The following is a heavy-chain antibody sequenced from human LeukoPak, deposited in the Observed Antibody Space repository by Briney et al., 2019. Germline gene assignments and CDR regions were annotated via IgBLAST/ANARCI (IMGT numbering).Heavy chain of an antibody. D-gene: IGHD4-17*01. J-gene: IGHJ4*02. CDR2: IKQDGSEK. V-gene: IGHV3-7*01. CDR1: GFTFSSYW. CDR3: ARASLSTVTTLGSFFDY. Sequence: GGSLRLSCTASGFTFSSYWMSWVRQAPGKRLEWVANIKQDGSEKYYVDSVKGRFTISRDNAKNSLYLQMNSLRAEDTAVYYCARASLSTVTTLGSFFDYWGQGTLVTVSS.